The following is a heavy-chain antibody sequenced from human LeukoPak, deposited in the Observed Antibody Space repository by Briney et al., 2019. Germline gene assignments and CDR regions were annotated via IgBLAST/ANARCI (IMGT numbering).Heavy chain of an antibody. V-gene: IGHV1-69*04. CDR2: IIPILGIA. CDR1: GGTFSSYA. CDR3: ARRIVGGHLGDY. D-gene: IGHD1-26*01. J-gene: IGHJ4*02. Sequence: SVKVSCKASGGTFSSYAISWVRQAPGQGLEWMGRIIPILGIANYAQKFQGRVTITADKSTSTAYMELSSLRSEDTAVYYCARRIVGGHLGDYWGQGTLVTVPS.